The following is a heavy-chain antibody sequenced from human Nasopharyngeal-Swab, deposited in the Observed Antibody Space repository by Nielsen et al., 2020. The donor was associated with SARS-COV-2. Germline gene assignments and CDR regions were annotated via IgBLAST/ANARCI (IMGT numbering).Heavy chain of an antibody. D-gene: IGHD7-27*01. CDR2: IGGSGVKI. CDR3: AREYGTNWQHHFDY. J-gene: IGHJ4*02. V-gene: IGHV3-23*01. Sequence: GESLKISCAASGFTFNTAMSWVRQAPGKGLECVSGIGGSGVKIYYAESVKGRFTISRDNSKNTLYLQMNSLRAEDTAVYYCAREYGTNWQHHFDYWGQGIPVTVSS. CDR1: GFTFNTA.